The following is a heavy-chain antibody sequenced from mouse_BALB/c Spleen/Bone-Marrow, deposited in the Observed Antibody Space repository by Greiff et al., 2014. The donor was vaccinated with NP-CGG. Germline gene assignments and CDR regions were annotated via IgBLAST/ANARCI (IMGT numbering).Heavy chain of an antibody. CDR1: GFNIKDTY. J-gene: IGHJ4*01. Sequence: VQLQQPGVELVKPGASVKLSCTASGFNIKDTYMHWVKQRPEQGLEWIGRIDPANGNTKYDPKFQGKATITADTSSNTAYLQLSSLTSEDTAVYYCALLLRYYAMDYWGQGTSVTVSS. V-gene: IGHV14-3*02. D-gene: IGHD1-1*01. CDR3: ALLLRYYAMDY. CDR2: IDPANGNT.